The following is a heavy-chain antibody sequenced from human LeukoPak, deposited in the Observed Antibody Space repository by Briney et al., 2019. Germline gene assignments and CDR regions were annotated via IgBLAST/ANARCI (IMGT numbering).Heavy chain of an antibody. Sequence: SETLSLTCTVSGGSISSYYWSWIRQPAGKGLEWIGRIYTSGSTNCNPSLKSRVTMSVDTSKNQFSLKLSSVTAADTAVYYCARDSYYDILTGYYEDWFDPWGQGTLVTVSS. CDR2: IYTSGST. J-gene: IGHJ5*02. V-gene: IGHV4-4*07. CDR1: GGSISSYY. CDR3: ARDSYYDILTGYYEDWFDP. D-gene: IGHD3-9*01.